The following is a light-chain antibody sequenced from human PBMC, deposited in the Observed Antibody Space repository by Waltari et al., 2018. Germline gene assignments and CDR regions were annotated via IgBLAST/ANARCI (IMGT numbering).Light chain of an antibody. V-gene: IGLV2-23*01. Sequence: QSALTQPASVSGSPGQSITISCTGTTSDVWTYNLDSWYQQHPGKAPKLIIFEGTKRPSGVSNRFFASKSGNTASLTISGLQADDEADYHCCSYVSNTYVFGTGTKVTVL. CDR2: EGT. CDR3: CSYVSNTYV. CDR1: TSDVWTYNL. J-gene: IGLJ1*01.